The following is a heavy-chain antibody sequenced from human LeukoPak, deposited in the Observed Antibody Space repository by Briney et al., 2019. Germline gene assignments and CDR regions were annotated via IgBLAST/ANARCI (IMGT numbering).Heavy chain of an antibody. V-gene: IGHV4-39*01. CDR1: GGSISSSDYY. Sequence: PSETLSLTCTVSGGSISSSDYYWGWIRQPPGKGLEWIGSIYYSGSTYYSPALKSRVTVSVDTSKNLFSLKLRSVTAADTAVYYCARYCSSTSCYRGILDYWGQGTLVTVSS. D-gene: IGHD2-2*02. CDR3: ARYCSSTSCYRGILDY. CDR2: IYYSGST. J-gene: IGHJ4*02.